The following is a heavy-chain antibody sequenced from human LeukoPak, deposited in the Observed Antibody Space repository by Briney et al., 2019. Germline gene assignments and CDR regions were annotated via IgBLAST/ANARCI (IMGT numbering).Heavy chain of an antibody. J-gene: IGHJ6*03. CDR2: IYNSGST. CDR1: GVSISSNY. D-gene: IGHD7-27*01. V-gene: IGHV4-59*01. CDR3: ASSPLGYFYLDV. Sequence: SETLSLTCTVSGVSISSNYWNWIRQSSGKGLEWIGYIYNSGSTNYNPSLKSRVTMSVDTSKNQVSLKLRSVTAADTAVYYCASSPLGYFYLDVWGKGTTVNVSS.